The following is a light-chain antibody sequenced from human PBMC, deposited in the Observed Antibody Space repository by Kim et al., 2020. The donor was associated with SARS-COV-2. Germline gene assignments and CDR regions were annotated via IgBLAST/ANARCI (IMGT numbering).Light chain of an antibody. J-gene: IGLJ3*02. V-gene: IGLV2-14*03. CDR2: DVN. CDR1: RSDVGGYNY. CDR3: SSYASSISWV. Sequence: QSALTQPASVSGSPGQSITISCTGTRSDVGGYNYVSWYQQHPGKAPKLMIYDVNNRPAGISNRFSGSKSGNTASLTISGLQAEDGADYYCSSYASSISWVFGGGTQVAVL.